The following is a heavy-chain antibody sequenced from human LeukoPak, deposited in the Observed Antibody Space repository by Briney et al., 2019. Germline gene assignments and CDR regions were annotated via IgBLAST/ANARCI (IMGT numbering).Heavy chain of an antibody. CDR3: AKSRVVAATTLEYYFDY. CDR1: GFTLSSYS. J-gene: IGHJ4*02. Sequence: GGSLRLSCAASGFTLSSYSMNWVRQAPGKGLEWVSSISSSSSYIYYADSVEGRFTISRDNAKNSLYLQMNSLRAEDTAVYYCAKSRVVAATTLEYYFDYWGQGTLVTVSS. V-gene: IGHV3-21*01. D-gene: IGHD2-15*01. CDR2: ISSSSSYI.